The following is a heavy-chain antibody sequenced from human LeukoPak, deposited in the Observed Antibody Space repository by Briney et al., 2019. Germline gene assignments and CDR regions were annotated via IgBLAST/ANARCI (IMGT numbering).Heavy chain of an antibody. CDR2: INPNNGDT. Sequence: GTSVKVSCKASGYTFTGYYMHWVRQAPGQGLEWMGWINPNNGDTNYAQKFQGRVTMTRDTSISTANMELSRLRSDDTAVYYCARDVVWFGELLNWFDPWGQGTLVTVSS. V-gene: IGHV1-2*02. J-gene: IGHJ5*02. CDR1: GYTFTGYY. D-gene: IGHD3-10*01. CDR3: ARDVVWFGELLNWFDP.